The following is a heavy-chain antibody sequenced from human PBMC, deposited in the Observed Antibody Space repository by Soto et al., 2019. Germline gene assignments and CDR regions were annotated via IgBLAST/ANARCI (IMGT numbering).Heavy chain of an antibody. CDR2: MNPNTGNT. CDR3: ARVGYDLWSGYYDALDI. CDR1: GHTFTSYD. Sequence: AAVKVPCNASGHTFTSYDFNWVRQATGQGLEWMGWMNPNTGNTGYAQKFQGRVTMTRNTSMSTAYMELSSLRSEDTALYYCARVGYDLWSGYYDALDIWGQGTMVTVSS. D-gene: IGHD3-3*01. J-gene: IGHJ3*02. V-gene: IGHV1-8*01.